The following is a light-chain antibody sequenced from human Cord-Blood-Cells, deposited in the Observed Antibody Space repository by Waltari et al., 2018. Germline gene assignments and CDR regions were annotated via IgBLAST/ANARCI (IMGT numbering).Light chain of an antibody. Sequence: EIVLTQSPGTLSLSPGERATLSCRDSQSVSSSYLAWYKQKPGQAPRLLIYGAASMATGIPDRFSCSGSGTDFTLTISRLEPEDFAVYYCQQYGSAPLFTFGPGTKVDIK. CDR1: QSVSSSY. CDR3: QQYGSAPLFT. V-gene: IGKV3-20*01. CDR2: GAA. J-gene: IGKJ3*01.